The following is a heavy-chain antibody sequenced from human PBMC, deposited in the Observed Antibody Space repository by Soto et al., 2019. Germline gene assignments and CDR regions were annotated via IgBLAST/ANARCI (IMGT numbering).Heavy chain of an antibody. D-gene: IGHD2-15*01. Sequence: QVQLQESGPGLVKPSGTLSLTCAVSGGSISNSNWWSWVRQPPGKGLEWIGEIYHSGSTNYNPSLKSRITISVDKSENPFSLKLTSVTAADTAVYYCARDHCSGGSCYPYYYYGMVVWGQGTTVTVSS. CDR2: IYHSGST. CDR3: ARDHCSGGSCYPYYYYGMVV. J-gene: IGHJ6*02. V-gene: IGHV4-4*02. CDR1: GGSISNSNW.